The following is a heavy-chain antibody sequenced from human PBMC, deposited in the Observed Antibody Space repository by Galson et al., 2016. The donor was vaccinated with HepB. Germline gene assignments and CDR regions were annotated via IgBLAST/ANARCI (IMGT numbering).Heavy chain of an antibody. CDR3: VRDLDWAFDY. D-gene: IGHD3-9*01. CDR2: NSRENNRI. Sequence: SLRLSCAASGFTFSDYAMNWVRQAPGKGLEWISHNSRENNRIDYADSVKGRFTVSRDNGKNSLYLQMNSLRVEDTAVYYCVRDLDWAFDYWGQGLLVTVSS. J-gene: IGHJ4*02. V-gene: IGHV3-48*01. CDR1: GFTFSDYA.